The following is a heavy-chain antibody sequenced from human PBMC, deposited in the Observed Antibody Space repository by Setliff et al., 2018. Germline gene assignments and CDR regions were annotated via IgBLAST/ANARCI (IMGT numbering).Heavy chain of an antibody. CDR3: VRTDYSDGRYSMDV. V-gene: IGHV4-4*07. D-gene: IGHD6-19*01. J-gene: IGHJ6*03. Sequence: PSETLSLTCTVSGGSLSSYNYWSWIRQPAGKGLEWIGQIYTDGSTNYNPSLKSRVTISVDKSTNQFSLKLNSVTAADTAVYYCVRTDYSDGRYSMDVWGKGTTVTVSS. CDR1: GGSLSSYNY. CDR2: IYTDGST.